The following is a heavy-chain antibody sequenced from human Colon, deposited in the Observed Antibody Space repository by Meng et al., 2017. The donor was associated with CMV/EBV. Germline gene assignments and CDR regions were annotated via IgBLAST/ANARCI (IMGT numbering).Heavy chain of an antibody. CDR2: AKNKAWQYGT. D-gene: IGHD2-8*01. J-gene: IGHJ4*02. CDR3: VRDGRMYAFDY. V-gene: IGHV3-72*01. CDR1: GFSFRTYE. Sequence: GGSLRLSCAASGFSFRTYEIHWVRQSPGKGLEWVGRAKNKAWQYGTEYAASVKGRFIISRDDSNGSLYLQMNSLKHEDTAVYYCVRDGRMYAFDYWGQGTLVTVSS.